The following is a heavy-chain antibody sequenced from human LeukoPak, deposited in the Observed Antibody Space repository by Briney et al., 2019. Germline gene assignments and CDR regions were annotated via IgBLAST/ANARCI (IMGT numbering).Heavy chain of an antibody. J-gene: IGHJ4*02. CDR2: ISGSGGST. CDR1: GFTFSSYA. CDR3: AKSGLFVPTTISFDY. V-gene: IGHV3-23*01. D-gene: IGHD2-2*01. Sequence: SGGSLRLSCAASGFTFSSYAMSWVRQAPGKGLEWVSAISGSGGSTYYADSVKGRFTISRDNSKNTLYLQMNSLRAEDTAVYYCAKSGLFVPTTISFDYWGQGTLVTVSS.